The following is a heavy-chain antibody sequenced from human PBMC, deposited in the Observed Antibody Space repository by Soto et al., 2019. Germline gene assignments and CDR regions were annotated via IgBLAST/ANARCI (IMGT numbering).Heavy chain of an antibody. D-gene: IGHD6-19*01. Sequence: GGSLRLSCAASGFNFSDYAMTWIRQAPGKGLEWVSGISNGGGGTYDAASVKGRFTISRDNSKNTLYLQMNSLRAEDTAVYYCAKCVFGYSGSSGWCNWLDPWGQGTQVNVSS. CDR2: ISNGGGGT. V-gene: IGHV3-23*01. CDR3: AKCVFGYSGSSGWCNWLDP. J-gene: IGHJ5*02. CDR1: GFNFSDYA.